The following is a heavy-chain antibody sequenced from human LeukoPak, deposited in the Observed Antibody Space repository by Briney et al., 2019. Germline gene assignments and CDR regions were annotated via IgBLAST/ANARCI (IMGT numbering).Heavy chain of an antibody. CDR2: VSLEGVR. V-gene: IGHV4-4*02. CDR1: GGSITTTNW. D-gene: IGHD5-12*01. Sequence: SETLSLTCGVSGGSITTTNWWSWVRQFPGQGLQWIGEVSLEGVRNYNPPLTSRVTMSLDRAKNLLSLNLNSVTAADTAVYYCARDSNLAYSGYDRGVWFDPWGQGTLVTVSS. J-gene: IGHJ5*02. CDR3: ARDSNLAYSGYDRGVWFDP.